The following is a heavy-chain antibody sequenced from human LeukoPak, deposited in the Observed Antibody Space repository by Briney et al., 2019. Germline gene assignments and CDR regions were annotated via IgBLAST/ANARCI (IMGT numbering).Heavy chain of an antibody. CDR3: ARYGITIVRGGKYYFDS. CDR2: IYYNGNT. CDR1: GGSISSYY. V-gene: IGHV4-59*08. D-gene: IGHD3-10*01. Sequence: PSETLSLACTVSGGSISSYYWSWIRQPPGKGLEWIGYIYYNGNTNYNPSLNSRVTMSVDTSKNQFSLRLSSVTAADTAVYYCARYGITIVRGGKYYFDSWGQGTLVTVSS. J-gene: IGHJ4*02.